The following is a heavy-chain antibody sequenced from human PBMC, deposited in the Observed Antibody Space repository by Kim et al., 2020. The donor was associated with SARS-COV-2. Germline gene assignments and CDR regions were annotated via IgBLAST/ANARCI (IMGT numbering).Heavy chain of an antibody. CDR1: GGTFSSYA. V-gene: IGHV1-69*04. J-gene: IGHJ4*02. D-gene: IGHD3-22*01. CDR2: IIPILGIA. CDR3: ATPNYYDSSGYYSDFYY. Sequence: SVKVSCKASGGTFSSYAISWVRQAPGQGLEWMGRIIPILGIANYAQKFQGRVTITADKSTSTAYMELSSLRSEDTAVYYCATPNYYDSSGYYSDFYYWGQGTLVTVSS.